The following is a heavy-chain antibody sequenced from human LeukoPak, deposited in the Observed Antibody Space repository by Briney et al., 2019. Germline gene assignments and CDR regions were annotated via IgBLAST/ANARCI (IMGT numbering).Heavy chain of an antibody. Sequence: SETLSLTCTVSGGSISSGGYYWSWIHQHPGKGLEWIGYIYYSGSTYYNPSLKSRVTISVDTSKNQFSLKLSSVTAADTAAYYCARIGYYYDSSGYYYSTLYYFDYWGQGTLVTVSS. D-gene: IGHD3-22*01. V-gene: IGHV4-31*03. CDR1: GGSISSGGYY. J-gene: IGHJ4*02. CDR3: ARIGYYYDSSGYYYSTLYYFDY. CDR2: IYYSGST.